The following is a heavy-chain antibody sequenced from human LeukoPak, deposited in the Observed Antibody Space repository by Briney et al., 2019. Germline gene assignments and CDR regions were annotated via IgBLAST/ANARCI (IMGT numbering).Heavy chain of an antibody. CDR3: AKDAYYELYYFEY. CDR1: GFTFTSYA. CDR2: ISGSGTAT. D-gene: IGHD3-3*01. J-gene: IGHJ4*02. Sequence: SGGSLRLSCAASGFTFTSYAMSWVRQVPGKGLEWVAAISGSGTATYYADSVKGRFTISRDNSKSTFYLQMNSLRAEDTAVYYCAKDAYYELYYFEYWGQGTQVTVSS. V-gene: IGHV3-23*01.